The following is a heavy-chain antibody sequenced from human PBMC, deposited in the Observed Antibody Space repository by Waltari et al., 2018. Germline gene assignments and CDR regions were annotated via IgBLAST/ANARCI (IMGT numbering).Heavy chain of an antibody. J-gene: IGHJ5*02. CDR2: INPNSGGT. V-gene: IGHV1-2*02. D-gene: IGHD6-19*01. CDR3: ARVGRRIAVAGPMGWFDP. Sequence: QVQLVQSGAEVKKPGASVKVSCKASGYTFTGYYMHWVRQAPGQGLEWMGWINPNSGGTNYAQKFQGRVTMTRDTSISTAYMELSRLGSDDTAVYYCARVGRRIAVAGPMGWFDPWGQGTLVTVSS. CDR1: GYTFTGYY.